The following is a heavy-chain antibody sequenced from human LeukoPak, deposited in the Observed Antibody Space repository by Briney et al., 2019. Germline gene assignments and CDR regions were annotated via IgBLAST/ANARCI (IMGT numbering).Heavy chain of an antibody. J-gene: IGHJ3*02. Sequence: QTGGSLRRSCAASGFTFNNYAMSWVRQAPGKGLEWVSAISGSSGSTYYADSVKGRFTISRDNSKNTLYLQMNTLRAEDTALYYCAKDIVVVPAASDAFDIWGQGTMVTVSS. V-gene: IGHV3-23*01. CDR2: ISGSSGST. CDR1: GFTFNNYA. CDR3: AKDIVVVPAASDAFDI. D-gene: IGHD2-2*01.